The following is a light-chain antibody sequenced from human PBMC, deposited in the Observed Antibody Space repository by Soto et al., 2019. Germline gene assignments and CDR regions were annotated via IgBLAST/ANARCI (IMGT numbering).Light chain of an antibody. J-gene: IGKJ4*01. Sequence: EIVMTQSPATLSVSPGERVTFSCRASQSVTSKLAWYQHKPGQAPRLLIHGASTGATGIPARFSGSGSGTEFTLTINSLQSEDFAIYYCQQYNNWPVTFGGGTKVEIK. V-gene: IGKV3-15*01. CDR3: QQYNNWPVT. CDR2: GAS. CDR1: QSVTSK.